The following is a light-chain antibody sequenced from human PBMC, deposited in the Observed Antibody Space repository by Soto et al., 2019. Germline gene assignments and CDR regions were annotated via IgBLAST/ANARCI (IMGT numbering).Light chain of an antibody. CDR2: EVS. V-gene: IGLV2-14*01. CDR1: SSDVAGYNY. CDR3: SSYTSSSTSYV. J-gene: IGLJ1*01. Sequence: QSALTQPASVSGSPGQSITISCTGTSSDVAGYNYVSWHQQHPGKAPKLMIYEVSNRPSGVSNRFSGSKSGNTASLTISGLQAEDEADYYCSSYTSSSTSYVFGTGTKLTVL.